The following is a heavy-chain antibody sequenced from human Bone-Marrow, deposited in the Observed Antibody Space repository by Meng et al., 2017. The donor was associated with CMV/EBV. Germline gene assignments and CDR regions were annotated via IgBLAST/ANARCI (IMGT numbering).Heavy chain of an antibody. J-gene: IGHJ1*01. CDR3: ARVYYSPEYFQH. CDR2: INPSGGST. Sequence: ASVNVSCKASGYTFTRYYMHWVRQVPGQGLEWMGMINPSGGSTSYAQKFQGRVTMTRDTSTSTVFMDLSSLRSEDTAIYYCARVYYSPEYFQHWGQGTLVTVSS. D-gene: IGHD4-11*01. V-gene: IGHV1-46*01. CDR1: GYTFTRYY.